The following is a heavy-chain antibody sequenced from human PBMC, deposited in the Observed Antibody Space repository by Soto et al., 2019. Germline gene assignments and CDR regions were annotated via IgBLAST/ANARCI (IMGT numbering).Heavy chain of an antibody. CDR2: INHTGST. Sequence: QVQLQQWGAGLLKPSETLSLTCAIYGGSFSNYYWNWIRQPPGKGLEWMGKINHTGSTNYSPSLKSRLTISVDTSKNQFSLKLISVTAADTAVYFCGRGRGYSNAWGSYYSGMDVWGQGTTVTVSS. D-gene: IGHD6-19*01. CDR1: GGSFSNYY. CDR3: GRGRGYSNAWGSYYSGMDV. V-gene: IGHV4-34*01. J-gene: IGHJ6*02.